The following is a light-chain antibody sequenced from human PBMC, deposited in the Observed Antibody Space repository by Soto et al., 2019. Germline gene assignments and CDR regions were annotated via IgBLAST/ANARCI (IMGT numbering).Light chain of an antibody. CDR2: KVS. V-gene: IGKV2-30*01. Sequence: DAVMTQSPLSLPVTLGQPASISCRSSQSLVYSDGNTYLNWFQQRLGQSPRRLIYKVSNRDSGVPERFSGSGSGTDFTLKISRVEAEDVGVYYCMQGTHWPRTFGQGTKVEIK. CDR3: MQGTHWPRT. J-gene: IGKJ1*01. CDR1: QSLVYSDGNTY.